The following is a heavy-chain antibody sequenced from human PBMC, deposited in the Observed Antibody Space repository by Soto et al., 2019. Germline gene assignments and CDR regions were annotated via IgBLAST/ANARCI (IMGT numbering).Heavy chain of an antibody. D-gene: IGHD3-22*01. Sequence: SVKVSCKASGGTFSSYAISWVRQAPGQGLEWMGGIIPIFGTANYAQKFQGRVTITADESTSTAYMELSSLRSEDTDVYYCAIHGGELPRCLLMAEYYYYGMDVWGPVTTVTVSS. J-gene: IGHJ6*02. CDR1: GGTFSSYA. V-gene: IGHV1-69*13. CDR3: AIHGGELPRCLLMAEYYYYGMDV. CDR2: IIPIFGTA.